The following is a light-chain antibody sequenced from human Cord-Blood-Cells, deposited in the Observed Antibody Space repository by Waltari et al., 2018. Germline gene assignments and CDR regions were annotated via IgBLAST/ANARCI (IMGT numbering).Light chain of an antibody. CDR1: SSDVGSYNL. Sequence: QSALTQPASVSGSPVPSLTISCPGTSSDVGSYNLVSWYQQHPGKAPKLMIYEGSKRPSGVSNRFSGSKSGNTASLTIAGLQAEDEADYYCCSYAGSSTWVFGGGTKLTVL. CDR2: EGS. V-gene: IGLV2-23*01. CDR3: CSYAGSSTWV. J-gene: IGLJ3*02.